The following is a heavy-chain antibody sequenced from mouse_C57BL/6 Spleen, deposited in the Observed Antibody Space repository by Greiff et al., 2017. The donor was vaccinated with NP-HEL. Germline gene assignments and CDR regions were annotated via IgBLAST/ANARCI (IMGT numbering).Heavy chain of an antibody. CDR3: AKTYYDQYYFDY. J-gene: IGHJ2*01. V-gene: IGHV1-82*01. D-gene: IGHD1-1*02. CDR1: GYAFSSSW. CDR2: IYPGDGDT. Sequence: VKLVESGPELVKPGASVKISCKASGYAFSSSWMNWVKQRPGKGLEWIGRIYPGDGDTNYNGKFKGKATLTADKSSSTAYMQLSSLTSEDSAVYFCAKTYYDQYYFDYWGQGTTLTVSS.